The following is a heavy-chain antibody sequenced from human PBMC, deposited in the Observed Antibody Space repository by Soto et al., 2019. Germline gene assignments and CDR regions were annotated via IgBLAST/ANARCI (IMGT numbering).Heavy chain of an antibody. J-gene: IGHJ6*02. CDR1: GYSFTRYG. CDR2: INAYNGNT. D-gene: IGHD3-16*01. V-gene: IGHV1-18*01. CDR3: AMVDVYVTPSPQDV. Sequence: GASVKVSCKASGYSFTRYGIGWARQAPGQGLEWMGWINAYNGNTNYAQNLQGRLTLTTGTSTTTAYMELRSLRSNDTAIYYCAMVDVYVTPSPQDVWGQGTTVTVSS.